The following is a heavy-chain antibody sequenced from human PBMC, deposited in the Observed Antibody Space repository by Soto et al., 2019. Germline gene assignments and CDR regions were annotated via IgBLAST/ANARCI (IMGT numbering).Heavy chain of an antibody. CDR3: AMVLGYCSGGSCPH. Sequence: PGGSLRLSCAGSGFTFSSYAMSWVRQAPGKGLEWVSAISGSGGSTYYADSVKGRFTISRDNSKNTLYLQMNSLRAEDTAVYYCAMVLGYCSGGSCPHWGQGTLVTVSS. J-gene: IGHJ1*01. CDR1: GFTFSSYA. CDR2: ISGSGGST. D-gene: IGHD2-15*01. V-gene: IGHV3-23*01.